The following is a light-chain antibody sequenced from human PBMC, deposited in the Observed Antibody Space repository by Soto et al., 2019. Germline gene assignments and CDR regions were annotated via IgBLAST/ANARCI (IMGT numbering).Light chain of an antibody. V-gene: IGKV1-6*01. CDR1: QGIRND. CDR2: AAS. J-gene: IGKJ4*01. CDR3: LQDYNYPLT. Sequence: AIQMTQSPSSLSASVGDRVTITCRASQGIRNDLGWYQQKPGKAPKVLISAASSLQSGVPSRFSGSGSGTDFTLTISNLQPEDFATYYCLQDYNYPLTFGGGTKVEIK.